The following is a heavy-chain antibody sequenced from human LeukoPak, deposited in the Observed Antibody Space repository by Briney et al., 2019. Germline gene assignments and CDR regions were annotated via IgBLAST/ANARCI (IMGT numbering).Heavy chain of an antibody. CDR2: IIPIFGTA. CDR3: ARSPMGSGSANWFDP. V-gene: IGHV1-69*13. D-gene: IGHD3-10*01. CDR1: GGTSSSYA. J-gene: IGHJ5*02. Sequence: ASVKVSCKASGGTSSSYAISWVRQAPGQGLEWMGGIIPIFGTANYAQKFQGRVTITADESTSTAYMELSSLRSEDTAVYYCARSPMGSGSANWFDPWGQGTLVTVSS.